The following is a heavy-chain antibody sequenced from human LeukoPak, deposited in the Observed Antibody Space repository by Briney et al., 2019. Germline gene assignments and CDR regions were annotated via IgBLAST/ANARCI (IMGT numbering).Heavy chain of an antibody. CDR3: ARDIGVGDAFDI. CDR1: GGTFSSYA. V-gene: IGHV1-69*04. Sequence: GASVTVSCKASGGTFSSYAIGWVRQAPGQGLEWMGRIIPILGIANYAQKFQGRVTITADKSTSTAYMELSSLRSEDTAVYYCARDIGVGDAFDIWGQGTMVTVSS. D-gene: IGHD2-15*01. CDR2: IIPILGIA. J-gene: IGHJ3*02.